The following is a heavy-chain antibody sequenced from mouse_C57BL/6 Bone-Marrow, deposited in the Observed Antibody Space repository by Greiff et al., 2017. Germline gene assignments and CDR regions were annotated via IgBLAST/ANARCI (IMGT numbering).Heavy chain of an antibody. CDR1: GYAFSSYW. Sequence: QVQLQQSGAELVKPGASVKISCKASGYAFSSYWMNWVKQRPGKGLEWIGQIYTGDGDTNYNGKFKGKATLTADKSSSTAYMQLSSLTSEDSAVYFCARESYLGYFDYWGQGTTLTISS. CDR3: ARESYLGYFDY. V-gene: IGHV1-80*01. J-gene: IGHJ2*01. CDR2: IYTGDGDT. D-gene: IGHD5-5*01.